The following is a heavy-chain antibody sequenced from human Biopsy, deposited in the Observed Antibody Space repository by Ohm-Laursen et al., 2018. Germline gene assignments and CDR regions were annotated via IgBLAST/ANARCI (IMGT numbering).Heavy chain of an antibody. CDR1: GGPSSNYA. V-gene: IGHV1-69*04. J-gene: IGHJ4*02. CDR3: AADADGYYTEFDY. D-gene: IGHD3-3*01. Sequence: SVKVSCKASGGPSSNYAFSWVRQAPGQGLEWVGRIVPILGHLNYAQRFQGRVPITADKSTTYVYMELSRLTSGDTAVYYCAADADGYYTEFDYWGPGTLVTVSS. CDR2: IVPILGHL.